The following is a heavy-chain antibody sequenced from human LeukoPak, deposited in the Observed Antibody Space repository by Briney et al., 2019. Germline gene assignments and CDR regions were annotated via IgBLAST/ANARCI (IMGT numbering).Heavy chain of an antibody. Sequence: PSETLSLTCTVSGGTIRSYYWSWIRQPPGKGLEWIGYIYYTGSSNYNPSLKSRVTISVDTSKNQFSLKLSSVTAADTAVYYCARQNGPVLLWFGEPPHAFDIWGQGTMVTVSS. CDR2: IYYTGSS. D-gene: IGHD3-10*01. V-gene: IGHV4-59*08. CDR1: GGTIRSYY. CDR3: ARQNGPVLLWFGEPPHAFDI. J-gene: IGHJ3*02.